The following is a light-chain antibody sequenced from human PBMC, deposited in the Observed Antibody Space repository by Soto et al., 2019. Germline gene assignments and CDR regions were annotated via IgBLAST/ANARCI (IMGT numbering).Light chain of an antibody. V-gene: IGLV2-14*01. J-gene: IGLJ2*01. CDR1: SSDVGSHNY. CDR2: EVS. CDR3: SSHTSRFTLI. Sequence: QSVLTQPASVSGSPGQSITITCTVTSSDVGSHNYVSWYQKEPGKAPKVIIYEVSNRPSGVSTRFSGSRSGNTASLTISGLQAADEADYYCSSHTSRFTLIFGGGTKLTVL.